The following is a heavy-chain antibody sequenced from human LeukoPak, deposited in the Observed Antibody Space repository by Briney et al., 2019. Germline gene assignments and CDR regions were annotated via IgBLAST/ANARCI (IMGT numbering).Heavy chain of an antibody. D-gene: IGHD6-19*01. CDR2: ISSSGSTI. CDR1: GFTFSDYY. Sequence: GGSLRLSCAASGFTFSDYYMSWIRQAPGKGLEWVSYISSSGSTIYYADSVKGRFTISRDNAKNSLYLQMNSLRAVDTAVYYCARDHRPSSGWYGTFDYWGQGTLVTVSS. J-gene: IGHJ4*02. V-gene: IGHV3-11*01. CDR3: ARDHRPSSGWYGTFDY.